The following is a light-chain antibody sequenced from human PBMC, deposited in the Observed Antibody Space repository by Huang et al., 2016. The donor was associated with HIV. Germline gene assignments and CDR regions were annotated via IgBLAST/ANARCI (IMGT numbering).Light chain of an antibody. Sequence: IQLTQSPSSLSASVGDRVTITCRASQGISSYLAWYQQKPGKAPKLLIYATSTLQSGVPARFSGSGSGTDFTLTISSLQPEDFATYYCQQLNSYPEGFTFGPGTKVDIK. V-gene: IGKV1-9*01. CDR2: ATS. CDR1: QGISSY. CDR3: QQLNSYPEGFT. J-gene: IGKJ3*01.